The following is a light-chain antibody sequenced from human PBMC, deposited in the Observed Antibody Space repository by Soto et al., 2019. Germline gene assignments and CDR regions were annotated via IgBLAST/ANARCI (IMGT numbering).Light chain of an antibody. CDR3: QHYTNWPLT. CDR1: HSVSSR. J-gene: IGKJ4*01. V-gene: IGKV3-15*01. CDR2: GAS. Sequence: EIVMTQSPATLSVSPGERATLSCRASHSVSSRLAWYQQKPGQAPRLLIYGASTRATGLPARCSGSASGTEFTLTSSRLQGGDLAVYYWQHYTNWPLTFGGGTSVEIK.